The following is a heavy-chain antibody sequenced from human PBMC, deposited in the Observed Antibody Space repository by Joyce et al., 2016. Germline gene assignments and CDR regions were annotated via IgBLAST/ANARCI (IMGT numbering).Heavy chain of an antibody. CDR2: INNSGVT. CDR3: ARSQWLAPLMY. V-gene: IGHV4-34*01. CDR1: GGPFRGFF. Sequence: QVQLQQWGAGLLKPSETLSLTCAVSGGPFRGFFWTWVRQPPGKGLEWLGDINNSGVTNYNPSLKTRVTFSVDTSKNQFSLKLTSLSAADTAVYYCARSQWLAPLMYWGQGTPVTVSS. J-gene: IGHJ4*02. D-gene: IGHD6-19*01.